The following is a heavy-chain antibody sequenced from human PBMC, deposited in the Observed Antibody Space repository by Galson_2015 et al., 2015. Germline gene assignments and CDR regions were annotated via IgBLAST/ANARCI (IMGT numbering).Heavy chain of an antibody. CDR2: ISAYNGNT. D-gene: IGHD2-15*01. Sequence: SVKVSCKASGYTFTSYGISWVRQAPGQGLEWMGWISAYNGNTNYAQKLQGRVTMTTDTSTSTAYMELRSLRSDDTAVYYCARNPGCSGGSCYKFNWFDPWGQGTLVTVSS. CDR1: GYTFTSYG. V-gene: IGHV1-18*01. J-gene: IGHJ5*02. CDR3: ARNPGCSGGSCYKFNWFDP.